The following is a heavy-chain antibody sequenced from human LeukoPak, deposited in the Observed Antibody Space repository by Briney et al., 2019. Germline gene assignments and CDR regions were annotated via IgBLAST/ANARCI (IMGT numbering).Heavy chain of an antibody. J-gene: IGHJ4*02. CDR1: GFTFSTSW. Sequence: GGSLRLSCATSGFTFSTSWMHWVRQAPGKGLVWVSRINTDGNTRDYADSVKGRFTISRDNAKNTLHLQMNSLRAEDTAVYYCARDGWVWGQGTLVTVSS. CDR3: ARDGWV. D-gene: IGHD3-10*01. V-gene: IGHV3-74*01. CDR2: INTDGNTR.